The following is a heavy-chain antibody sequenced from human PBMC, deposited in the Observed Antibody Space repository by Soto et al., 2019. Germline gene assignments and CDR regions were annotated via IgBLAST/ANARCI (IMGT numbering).Heavy chain of an antibody. Sequence: QVQLVQSGAEVKKPGSSVKVSCKASGGTFKNYLFSWVRQAPGQGLEWMGGVFPIFGTTNYAQRFQGRVTITADASTSTVYMELSGLTSEYTAVYFCARDLEFRDGNISHFDYWGQGTLVTVSS. CDR3: ARDLEFRDGNISHFDY. D-gene: IGHD1-1*01. J-gene: IGHJ4*02. V-gene: IGHV1-69*01. CDR2: VFPIFGTT. CDR1: GGTFKNYL.